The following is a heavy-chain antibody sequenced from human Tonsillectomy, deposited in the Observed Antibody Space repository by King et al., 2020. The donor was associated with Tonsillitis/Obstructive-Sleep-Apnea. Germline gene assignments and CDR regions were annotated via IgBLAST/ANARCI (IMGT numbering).Heavy chain of an antibody. D-gene: IGHD1-7*01. CDR2: ISSNGGST. CDR1: GFTFSSYA. CDR3: ASSSGYLNYFS. V-gene: IGHV3-64*01. J-gene: IGHJ5*02. Sequence: VQLVDSGGGLVQPGGSLRLSCAASGFTFSSYAMHWVRQAPGKGLEYVSAISSNGGSTYYANSVKGRFTISRDNSKNTLYLQMGSLRAEDMAVYYCASSSGYLNYFSWGQGTPCTVSS.